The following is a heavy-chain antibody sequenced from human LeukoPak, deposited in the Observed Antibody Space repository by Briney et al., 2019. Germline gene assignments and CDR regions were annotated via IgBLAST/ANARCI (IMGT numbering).Heavy chain of an antibody. CDR3: AREYCSTTRCYMADY. D-gene: IGHD2-2*01. V-gene: IGHV1-18*01. J-gene: IGHJ4*02. CDR2: ISGYNGNT. Sequence: ASVKVSCKASGYRFTSYGISWVRQAPGRGLEWMGWISGYNGNTNYAQKLQGRVTMTTDTSTSTAYMELRSLRSDDTAVYYSAREYCSTTRCYMADYWGQGTLVTVSS. CDR1: GYRFTSYG.